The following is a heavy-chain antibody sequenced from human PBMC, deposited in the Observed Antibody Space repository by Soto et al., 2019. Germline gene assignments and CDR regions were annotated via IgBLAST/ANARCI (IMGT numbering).Heavy chain of an antibody. CDR2: IWYDASKQ. CDR3: AAWAEGATEVH. Sequence: GGSLRLSCEASGFSFSFYVMHWVRQAPGKGLEWVAVIWYDASKQFYAGSVEGRFTISRDNSKATLYLQMNSLRAEDTAVYYCAAWAEGATEVHWGQGTLVTVSS. D-gene: IGHD2-15*01. CDR1: GFSFSFYV. J-gene: IGHJ4*02. V-gene: IGHV3-33*01.